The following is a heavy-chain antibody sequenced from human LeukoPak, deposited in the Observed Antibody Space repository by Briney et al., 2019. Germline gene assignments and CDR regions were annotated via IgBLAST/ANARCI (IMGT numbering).Heavy chain of an antibody. D-gene: IGHD3-22*01. CDR1: GGSISSGSYY. J-gene: IGHJ4*02. CDR2: IYTSGST. V-gene: IGHV4-61*02. Sequence: SETLSLTCSVSGGSISSGSYYWSWIRQPAGMGLGWIGSIYTSGSTNYNPSLKSRVTIPVDTSKNQFSLKLTSVTAADTAVYYCARVSGYGSSGIVDYWGQGTLVTVSS. CDR3: ARVSGYGSSGIVDY.